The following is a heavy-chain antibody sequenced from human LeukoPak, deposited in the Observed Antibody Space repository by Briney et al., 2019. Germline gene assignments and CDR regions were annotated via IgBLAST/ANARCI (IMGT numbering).Heavy chain of an antibody. CDR2: IKQDGSEK. Sequence: GGSLRLSCAASGFTFSSYWMSWVRQAPGKGLEWVANIKQDGSEKYYVDSVKGRFTISRDNAKNSLYLQMNSLRAEDTAVYYCARDQDYDSSGYGYWGQGTLVTVSS. CDR1: GFTFSSYW. D-gene: IGHD3-22*01. CDR3: ARDQDYDSSGYGY. V-gene: IGHV3-7*01. J-gene: IGHJ4*02.